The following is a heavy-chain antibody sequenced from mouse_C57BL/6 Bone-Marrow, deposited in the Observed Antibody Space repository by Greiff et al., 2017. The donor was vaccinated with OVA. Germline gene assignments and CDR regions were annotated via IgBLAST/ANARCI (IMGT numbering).Heavy chain of an antibody. V-gene: IGHV14-4*01. D-gene: IGHD1-1*02. CDR3: TTSGWYWYFDV. CDR2: IDPENGDT. J-gene: IGHJ1*03. CDR1: GFNITDDY. Sequence: VQLQQSGAELVRPGASVTLSCTASGFNITDDYMHWVKQRPEQGLEWIGWIDPENGDTEYASKFQGKATITADTSSNTAYLQLSSLTSEDTAVYYCTTSGWYWYFDVWGTGTTVTVSS.